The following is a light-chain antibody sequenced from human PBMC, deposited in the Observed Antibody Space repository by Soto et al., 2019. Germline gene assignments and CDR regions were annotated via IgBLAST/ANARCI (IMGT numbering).Light chain of an antibody. Sequence: QSVLTQPPSVSGAPGQRVTISCTGSRSNIGAGYDVHGYQQLPGTAPKLLIYGNSNRPSGVPDRFSGSKSGTSASLAITGLQAEDEADYYCQSYDSSLSGYVVFGGGTKLTVL. J-gene: IGLJ2*01. CDR2: GNS. CDR1: RSNIGAGYD. V-gene: IGLV1-40*01. CDR3: QSYDSSLSGYVV.